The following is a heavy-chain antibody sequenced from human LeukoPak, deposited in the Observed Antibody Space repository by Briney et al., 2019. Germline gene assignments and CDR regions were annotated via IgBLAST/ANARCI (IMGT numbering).Heavy chain of an antibody. D-gene: IGHD1-7*01. CDR1: GGSFSGYY. Sequence: PSETLSLTCAVYGGSFSGYYWSWIRQPPGKGLEWIGEINHSGSTNYNPSLKSRVTISVDTSKNQFSLKLSSVTAADTAVYYCARARSATGTTFGYYYYMDVWGKGTTVTVSS. CDR2: INHSGST. V-gene: IGHV4-34*01. J-gene: IGHJ6*03. CDR3: ARARSATGTTFGYYYYMDV.